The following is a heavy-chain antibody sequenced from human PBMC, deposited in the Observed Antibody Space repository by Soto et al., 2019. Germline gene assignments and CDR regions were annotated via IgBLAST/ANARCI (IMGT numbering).Heavy chain of an antibody. D-gene: IGHD2-15*01. CDR2: IIPILGIA. Sequence: ASVKVSCKASGGTFSSYTISWVRQAPGQGLEWMGRIIPILGIANYAQKFQGRVTITADKSTGRAYMGLGSRGSEDTAVYYCARGKDREDIVVVVAARGPGAFDIWGQGTMVTVSS. CDR3: ARGKDREDIVVVVAARGPGAFDI. CDR1: GGTFSSYT. J-gene: IGHJ3*02. V-gene: IGHV1-69*02.